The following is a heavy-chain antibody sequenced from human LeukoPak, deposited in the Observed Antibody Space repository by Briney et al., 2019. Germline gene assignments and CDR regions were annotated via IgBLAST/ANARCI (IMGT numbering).Heavy chain of an antibody. D-gene: IGHD5-18*01. Sequence: ASVKVSCKASGYTFTSYGISWVRQAPGQGLEWMGWISAYNGNTNYAQKLQGRVTMTRDTSTSTVYMELSSLRSEDTAVYYCARVGIRVVDTAMVGDYWGQGTLVTVSS. CDR1: GYTFTSYG. CDR3: ARVGIRVVDTAMVGDY. J-gene: IGHJ4*02. V-gene: IGHV1-18*01. CDR2: ISAYNGNT.